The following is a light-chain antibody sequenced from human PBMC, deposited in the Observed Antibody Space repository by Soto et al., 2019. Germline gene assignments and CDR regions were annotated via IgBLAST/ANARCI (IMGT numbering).Light chain of an antibody. Sequence: DIVMTQSPDSLAVSLGERATINCKSSQSILFSSNNKNYLTWYQQKPGQPPKPLIYWASTRESGVPDRFSGSGSGTDFTLTISSLQAEDVAVYYCQQYYSTPVTFVGGTKVEIK. CDR3: QQYYSTPVT. J-gene: IGKJ4*01. V-gene: IGKV4-1*01. CDR2: WAS. CDR1: QSILFSSNNKNY.